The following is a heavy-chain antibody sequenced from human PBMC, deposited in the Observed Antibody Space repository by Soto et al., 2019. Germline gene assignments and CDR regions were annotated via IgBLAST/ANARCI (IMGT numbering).Heavy chain of an antibody. J-gene: IGHJ4*02. CDR2: IYYSGNT. Sequence: TSETLSLTCSVSGGSVSRYYWSWIRQSPGKGLEWIGYIYYSGNTDYNPSLRSRVTISVDTSKNEFYLRLSSVTAADTAVYYCANYDYGDYVRLPDNFDYWGQGTLVTVSS. CDR1: GGSVSRYY. V-gene: IGHV4-59*02. CDR3: ANYDYGDYVRLPDNFDY. D-gene: IGHD4-17*01.